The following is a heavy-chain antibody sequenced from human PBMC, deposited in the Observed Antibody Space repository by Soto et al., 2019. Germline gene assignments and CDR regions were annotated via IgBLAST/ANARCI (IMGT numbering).Heavy chain of an antibody. Sequence: GESLKISCQCSGYTFSKFWIAWVRQLPGKGLEWMGIIYPGDYETRYSPSFHGKVTISAGRSIGTAYLQWSSLEASDSAFYFCTRSPRSSTYFLYWRQGPLVT. CDR1: GYTFSKFW. J-gene: IGHJ4*02. CDR2: IYPGDYET. V-gene: IGHV5-51*01. CDR3: TRSPRSSTYFLY. D-gene: IGHD6-13*01.